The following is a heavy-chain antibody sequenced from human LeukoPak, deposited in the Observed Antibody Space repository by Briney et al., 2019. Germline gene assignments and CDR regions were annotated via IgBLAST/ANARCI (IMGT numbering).Heavy chain of an antibody. D-gene: IGHD3-10*02. CDR2: ISSSGSST. V-gene: IGHV3-48*03. CDR3: AELGITMIGGV. Sequence: PGGSLRLSCTASGFTFSSSEMNWVRQAPGKGLEWVSYISSSGSSTYYADSVKGRFTISRDNAKTSLYLQMNSLRAEDTAVYYCAELGITMIGGVWGKGTTVTISS. J-gene: IGHJ6*04. CDR1: GFTFSSSE.